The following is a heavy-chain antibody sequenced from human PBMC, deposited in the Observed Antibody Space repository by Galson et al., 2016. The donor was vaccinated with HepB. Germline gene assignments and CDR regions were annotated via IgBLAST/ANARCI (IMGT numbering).Heavy chain of an antibody. J-gene: IGHJ6*02. Sequence: LRLSCAASGFDFGYYAMSWVRQAPGKGLEWVSGMSGSGDITNYADSVKGRFRSSRDNSKSTLYLQMNRLRADDTAVDDCAKDREPGRYLGMDVWGQGTTVTVSS. CDR3: AKDREPGRYLGMDV. CDR2: MSGSGDIT. D-gene: IGHD1-26*01. V-gene: IGHV3-23*01. CDR1: GFDFGYYA.